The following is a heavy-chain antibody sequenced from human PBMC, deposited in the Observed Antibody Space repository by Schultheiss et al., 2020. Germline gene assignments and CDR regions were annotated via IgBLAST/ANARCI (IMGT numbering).Heavy chain of an antibody. V-gene: IGHV1-2*06. D-gene: IGHD6-6*01. J-gene: IGHJ6*02. Sequence: ASVKVSCKASGYTFTSYAMNWVRQAPGQGLEWMGRINPNSGGTNYAQKFQGRVTMTRDTSISTAYMELSRLRSDDTAVYYCAREYSSSPYPYYYGMDVWGQGTTVTVSS. CDR2: INPNSGGT. CDR1: GYTFTSYA. CDR3: AREYSSSPYPYYYGMDV.